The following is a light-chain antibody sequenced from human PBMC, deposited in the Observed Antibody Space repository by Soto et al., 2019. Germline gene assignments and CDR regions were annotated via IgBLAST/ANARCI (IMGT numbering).Light chain of an antibody. CDR3: CSYARNGLVV. CDR1: SSDVGDYNL. V-gene: IGLV2-23*01. J-gene: IGLJ2*01. CDR2: EGS. Sequence: QSALTQPASVSGSPGQSITISCTGTSSDVGDYNLLSWYQQHPGKAPRLLIHEGSRRPSGISDRFSGSKSHNTASLTISVLQPEDEADYYCCSYARNGLVVFGGGTKLTVL.